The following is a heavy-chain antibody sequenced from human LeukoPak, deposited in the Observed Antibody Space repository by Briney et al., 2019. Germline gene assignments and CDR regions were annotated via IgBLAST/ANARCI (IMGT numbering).Heavy chain of an antibody. V-gene: IGHV3-23*01. J-gene: IGHJ4*02. CDR2: ISGTGSSA. D-gene: IGHD4-17*01. CDR1: GFTFSDYD. CDR3: ARGGRYGDYLLDY. Sequence: GCLKLSCAASGFTFSDYDMNWVRQAPGKGLEWVSIISGTGSSAYSAASVQGRFTIPRDNSKTTLFAPMNSLRAEHTAVYYCARGGRYGDYLLDYWGQG.